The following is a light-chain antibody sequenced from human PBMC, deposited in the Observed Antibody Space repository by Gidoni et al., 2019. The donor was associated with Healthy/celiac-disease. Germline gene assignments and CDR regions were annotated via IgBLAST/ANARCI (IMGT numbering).Light chain of an antibody. J-gene: IGKJ2*01. CDR2: GAS. CDR1: QSVSSN. Sequence: IVMTQSPATLSVSPGERATLSCRASQSVSSNLAWYQQKPGQAPRLLIDGASTKATGIPARFSGSGSGTEFTLTISSLQSEDFAVYYCQQYNNWPPYTFGQGTKLEIK. V-gene: IGKV3-15*01. CDR3: QQYNNWPPYT.